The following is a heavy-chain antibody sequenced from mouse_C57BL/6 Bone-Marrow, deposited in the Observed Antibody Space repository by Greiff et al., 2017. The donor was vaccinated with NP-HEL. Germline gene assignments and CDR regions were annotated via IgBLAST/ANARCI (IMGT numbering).Heavy chain of an antibody. J-gene: IGHJ3*01. Sequence: QVQLQQSGAELARPGASVKLSCKASGYTFKSYGISWVKQRTGQGLEWIGEIDPGSGNTYYNEKFKGKATLTADKSSSTAYMELRSLTSEDSAVDFCARRAFYYGSIPFAYWGQGTLVTVSA. CDR2: IDPGSGNT. CDR1: GYTFKSYG. V-gene: IGHV1-81*01. D-gene: IGHD1-1*01. CDR3: ARRAFYYGSIPFAY.